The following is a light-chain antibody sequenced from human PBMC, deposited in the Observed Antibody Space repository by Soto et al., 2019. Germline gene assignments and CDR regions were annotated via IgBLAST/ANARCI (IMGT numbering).Light chain of an antibody. CDR2: AAS. J-gene: IGKJ3*01. CDR1: QGISSS. CDR3: QEYYSPPFT. Sequence: DIQMTQSPSSLSASVGDRVTITCRASQGISSSLAWYQHKPGKVPELLIYAASTLHSGVPSRFSGSGSGTDFTLTISSLQTEDVETYYWQEYYSPPFTFGPGTKVNFK. V-gene: IGKV1-27*01.